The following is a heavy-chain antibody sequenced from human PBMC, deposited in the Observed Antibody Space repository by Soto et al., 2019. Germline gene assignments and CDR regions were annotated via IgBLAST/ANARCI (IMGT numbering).Heavy chain of an antibody. CDR1: GYTFTSYY. D-gene: IGHD3-10*01. CDR2: INPSGGST. CDR3: ARAWGYYGSGSYYNENYYGMDV. J-gene: IGHJ6*02. Sequence: ASVKVSCKASGYTFTSYYMHWVRQAPGQGLEWMGIINPSGGSTSYAQKFQGRVTMTRDTSTSTVHMELSSLRSEDTAVYYCARAWGYYGSGSYYNENYYGMDVWGQGATVTVSS. V-gene: IGHV1-46*01.